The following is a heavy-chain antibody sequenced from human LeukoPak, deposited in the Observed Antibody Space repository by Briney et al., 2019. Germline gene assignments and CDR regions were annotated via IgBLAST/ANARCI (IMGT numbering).Heavy chain of an antibody. J-gene: IGHJ4*02. Sequence: SETLSLTCTVSGGSISSYYWSWIRQPPGKGLEWIGYIYYSGSTNYNPSLKSRDTISVDTSKNQFSLKLSSVTAADTAVYYCARGLLRDRYCSSTSCYYFDYWGQGTLVTVSS. CDR1: GGSISSYY. D-gene: IGHD2-2*01. V-gene: IGHV4-59*01. CDR2: IYYSGST. CDR3: ARGLLRDRYCSSTSCYYFDY.